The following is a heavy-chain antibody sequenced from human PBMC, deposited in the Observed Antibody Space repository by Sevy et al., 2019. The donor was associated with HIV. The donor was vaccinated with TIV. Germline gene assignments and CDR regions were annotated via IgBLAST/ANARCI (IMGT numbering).Heavy chain of an antibody. CDR2: ISSSSSYI. J-gene: IGHJ4*02. V-gene: IGHV3-21*01. Sequence: GGSLRLSCAASGFTFSSYSMNWVRQAPGKGLEWVSSISSSSSYIYYADSVKGRFTISRDNAKNSLYLQMNSLRAEDTAVYYCARDLRRDYYDSSGYYYPPCFDYWGQGTLFTVSS. CDR1: GFTFSSYS. CDR3: ARDLRRDYYDSSGYYYPPCFDY. D-gene: IGHD3-22*01.